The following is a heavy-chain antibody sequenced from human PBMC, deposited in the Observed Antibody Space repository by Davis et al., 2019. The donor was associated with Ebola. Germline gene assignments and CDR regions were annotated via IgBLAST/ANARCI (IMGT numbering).Heavy chain of an antibody. D-gene: IGHD5-12*01. CDR1: GFTFDDYG. J-gene: IGHJ4*02. CDR3: AKDRGYEGGYFDY. Sequence: GGSLRLSCAASGFTFDDYGMSWIRQAPGKGLEWVSYISSSGSTIYYADSVKGRFTISRDNSKNTLYLQMNSLRAEDTAVYYCAKDRGYEGGYFDYWGQGTLVTVSS. CDR2: ISSSGSTI. V-gene: IGHV3-11*04.